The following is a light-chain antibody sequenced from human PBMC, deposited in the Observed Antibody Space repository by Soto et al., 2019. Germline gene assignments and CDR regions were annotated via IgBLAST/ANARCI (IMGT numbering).Light chain of an antibody. CDR2: EVS. V-gene: IGLV2-14*01. Sequence: QSALTQPASVSGSPGQSITISCTGTSSDVGGYNYVSWYQQHPGKAPKLMIYEVSNRPSGVSNRFSGSKSGNTASLTISGLQAEDEADYSCSSYPVFGGGTKLTVL. CDR3: SSYPV. CDR1: SSDVGGYNY. J-gene: IGLJ2*01.